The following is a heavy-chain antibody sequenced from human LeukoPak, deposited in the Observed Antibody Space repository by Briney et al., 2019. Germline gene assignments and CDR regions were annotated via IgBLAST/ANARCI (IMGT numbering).Heavy chain of an antibody. D-gene: IGHD3-22*01. CDR1: GYTFTGYY. V-gene: IGHV1-2*02. CDR3: ARDMTIIGPVHYRNWFDP. J-gene: IGHJ5*02. CDR2: INPNSGAT. Sequence: GASVKVSCKASGYTFTGYYVHWVRQAPGQGLEWMGWINPNSGATNYAQKFQGRVTMTRDTSISTAYMELSRLTSDDTAVYYCARDMTIIGPVHYRNWFDPWGQGTQVTVSS.